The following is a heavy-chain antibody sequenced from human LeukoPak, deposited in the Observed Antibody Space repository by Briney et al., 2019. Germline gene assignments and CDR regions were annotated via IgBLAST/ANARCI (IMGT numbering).Heavy chain of an antibody. CDR2: ISSNNSTI. V-gene: IGHV3-48*01. J-gene: IGHJ5*02. Sequence: GGSLRLSCAASGFTFSSYSMNWVRQAPGKGLEWVSYISSNNSTIYYADSGKGRFTISRGNAKDSLYLQMNSLRAEDTAVYYCVRDLHSSTWYRDWFDPWGQGTLVTVSS. CDR3: VRDLHSSTWYRDWFDP. D-gene: IGHD6-13*01. CDR1: GFTFSSYS.